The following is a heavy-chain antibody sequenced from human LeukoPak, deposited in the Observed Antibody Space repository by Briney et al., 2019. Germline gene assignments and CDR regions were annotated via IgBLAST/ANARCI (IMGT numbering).Heavy chain of an antibody. V-gene: IGHV3-23*01. CDR1: GFTFSSYA. J-gene: IGHJ4*02. D-gene: IGHD2/OR15-2a*01. CDR2: ISGNGAGT. Sequence: AGGSLRLSCAVSGFTFSSYAMNWVRQAPGKGLEWVSGISGNGAGTYYADSVKGRFTISRDNSKNTLYLQMNSPRAEDTAVYYCAKMIREFYTISYYFDYWGQGTLVTVSS. CDR3: AKMIREFYTISYYFDY.